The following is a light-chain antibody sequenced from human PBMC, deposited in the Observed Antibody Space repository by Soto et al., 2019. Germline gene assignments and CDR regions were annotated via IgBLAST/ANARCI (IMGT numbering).Light chain of an antibody. CDR3: QHYINWPRT. V-gene: IGKV3-15*01. CDR1: QSVSNN. J-gene: IGKJ1*01. Sequence: EIVLTQSPGTLSVSPGERATLSCRASQSVSNNLAWYQQRPGRAPRLLIYGASTRDTGTPARFSGSGSGTEFTLTISRLQSEDFAVYFCQHYINWPRTFRQGTKLEIK. CDR2: GAS.